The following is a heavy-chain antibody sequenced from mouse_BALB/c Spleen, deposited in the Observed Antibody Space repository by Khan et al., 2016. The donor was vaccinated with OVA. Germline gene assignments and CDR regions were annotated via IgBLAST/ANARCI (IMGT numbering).Heavy chain of an antibody. V-gene: IGHV9-3-1*01. J-gene: IGHJ1*01. Sequence: QIQLVQSGPELKKPGESVKISCKASGYTFTNYGMNWVTQAPGTGLKWMGWINTYTGEPTYDNDFKGRFAFSLDTSASPASLQFNNLKNEDTATYFCARSNSYWYFDVWGAGTTVTVSS. D-gene: IGHD4-1*02. CDR3: ARSNSYWYFDV. CDR2: INTYTGEP. CDR1: GYTFTNYG.